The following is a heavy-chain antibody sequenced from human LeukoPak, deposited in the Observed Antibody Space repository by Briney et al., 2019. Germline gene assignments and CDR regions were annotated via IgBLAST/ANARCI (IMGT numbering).Heavy chain of an antibody. D-gene: IGHD3-22*01. Sequence: PGGSLRLSCAASGFTFSSYAMSWVRQAPGKGLEWVSAISGSGGSTYYADSVKGRFTISRDNSKNTLYLQMSSLRAEDTAVYYCAKERNYYDSSGYKDWGQGTLVTVSS. V-gene: IGHV3-23*01. J-gene: IGHJ4*02. CDR1: GFTFSSYA. CDR3: AKERNYYDSSGYKD. CDR2: ISGSGGST.